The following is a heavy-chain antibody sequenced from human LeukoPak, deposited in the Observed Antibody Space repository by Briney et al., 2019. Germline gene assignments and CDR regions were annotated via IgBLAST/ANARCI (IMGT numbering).Heavy chain of an antibody. J-gene: IGHJ6*02. CDR1: GGSISSYY. V-gene: IGHV4-59*01. CDR3: ARGVGAPSFYYYYGMDV. CDR2: IHYSGST. D-gene: IGHD1-26*01. Sequence: SETLSLTCTVSGGSISSYYWTWIRQPPGKGLEWIGFIHYSGSTNYKPSLRSRVTMSVDTPKNQFPLKLSSVTAADTAVYYCARGVGAPSFYYYYGMDVWGQGTTVTVSS.